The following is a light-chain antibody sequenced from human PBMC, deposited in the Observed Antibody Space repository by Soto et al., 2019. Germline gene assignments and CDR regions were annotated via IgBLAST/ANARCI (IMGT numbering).Light chain of an antibody. CDR1: SSDVGGYDL. Sequence: QSALTQPASVSGSPGQSITISCTGTSSDVGGYDLVSWYQQHPGKAPKLMIYEVSKRPSGVPDRFSGSKSGNTASLTVSGLQGEDEAAYYCSSHAGNNNWGVFGGGTKLTVL. J-gene: IGLJ3*02. CDR3: SSHAGNNNWGV. CDR2: EVS. V-gene: IGLV2-8*01.